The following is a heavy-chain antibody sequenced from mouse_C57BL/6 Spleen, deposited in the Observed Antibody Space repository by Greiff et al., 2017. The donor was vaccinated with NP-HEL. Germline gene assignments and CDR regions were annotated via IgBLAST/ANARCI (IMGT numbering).Heavy chain of an antibody. D-gene: IGHD1-1*01. CDR1: GYAFSSYW. CDR2: IYPGDGDT. J-gene: IGHJ4*01. CDR3: AKGDYGSSGYAMDY. V-gene: IGHV1-80*01. Sequence: VQLVESGAELVKPGASVKISCKASGYAFSSYWMNWVKQRPGKGLEWIGQIYPGDGDTNYNGKFKGKATLTADKSSSTAYIQLSSLTSEDSAVYFCAKGDYGSSGYAMDYWGLGTSVTVSS.